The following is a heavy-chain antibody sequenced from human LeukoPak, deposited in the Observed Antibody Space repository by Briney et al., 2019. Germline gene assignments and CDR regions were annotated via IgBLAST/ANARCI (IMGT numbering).Heavy chain of an antibody. V-gene: IGHV4-39*01. D-gene: IGHD3-22*01. CDR2: IYYSGST. Sequence: AETLSLTCTVSGGSISSSSYYWGWIRQPPGKGLEWTGSIYYSGSTYYNPSLKSRFTISVDTSKNQFSLKLSSVTAADTAVYYCARHGSSGYYYVFAFDIWGQGTMVTVSS. CDR3: ARHGSSGYYYVFAFDI. CDR1: GGSISSSSYY. J-gene: IGHJ3*02.